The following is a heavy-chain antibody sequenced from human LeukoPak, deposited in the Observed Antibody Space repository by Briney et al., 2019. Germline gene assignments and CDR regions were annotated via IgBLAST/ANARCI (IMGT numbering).Heavy chain of an antibody. CDR2: IIPIFGTA. D-gene: IGHD1-26*01. Sequence: ASVKVSCKASGGTFSSYAISWVRQAPGQGLEWMGGIIPIFGTANYAQKFQGRVTITADESTSTAYMELSSLRSEDTAVYYCARGWEPYYYYGMDVWGQGTTVTVSS. CDR3: ARGWEPYYYYGMDV. V-gene: IGHV1-69*13. CDR1: GGTFSSYA. J-gene: IGHJ6*02.